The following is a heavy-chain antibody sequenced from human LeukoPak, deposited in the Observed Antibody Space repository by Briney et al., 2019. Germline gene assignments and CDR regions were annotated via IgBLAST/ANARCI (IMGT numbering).Heavy chain of an antibody. CDR2: INTNTGNP. CDR3: ARDLFRLAARRGWFDP. CDR1: GYTFTGYY. Sequence: ASVKVSCKASGYTFTGYYMHWVRQAPGQGLEWMGWINTNTGNPTYAQGFTGRFVFSLDTSVSTAYLQISSLKAEDTAVYYCARDLFRLAARRGWFDPWGQGTLVTVSS. D-gene: IGHD6-6*01. V-gene: IGHV7-4-1*02. J-gene: IGHJ5*02.